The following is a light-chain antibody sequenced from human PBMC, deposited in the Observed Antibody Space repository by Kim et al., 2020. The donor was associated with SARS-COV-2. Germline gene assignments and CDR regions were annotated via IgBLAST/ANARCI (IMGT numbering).Light chain of an antibody. J-gene: IGKJ4*02. V-gene: IGKV3-15*01. Sequence: GPRGEGVPHSCGARKSINNNLAWYHQKPGQAPRLVIYGAYTRATGIPARFSGSGSGTEFTLTISSLQPEDSAVYYCQQYYMWPRTFGVGTKVDIK. CDR2: GAY. CDR1: KSINNN. CDR3: QQYYMWPRT.